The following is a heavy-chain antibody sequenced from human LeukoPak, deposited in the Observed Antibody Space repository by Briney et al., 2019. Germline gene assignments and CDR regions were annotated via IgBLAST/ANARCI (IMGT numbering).Heavy chain of an antibody. J-gene: IGHJ6*02. D-gene: IGHD2-2*02. Sequence: ASVKVSCKASGYTFTGYYMNWVRQAPGQGLEWMGWINPNSGGTNYAQKFQGRVTMTRDTSISTAYMELSRLRSDDTAVYYCSAAIAGYYYYYGVDVWGQGTTVTVSS. V-gene: IGHV1-2*02. CDR2: INPNSGGT. CDR3: SAAIAGYYYYYGVDV. CDR1: GYTFTGYY.